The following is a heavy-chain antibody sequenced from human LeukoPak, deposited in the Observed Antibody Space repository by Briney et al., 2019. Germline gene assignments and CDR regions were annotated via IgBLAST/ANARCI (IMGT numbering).Heavy chain of an antibody. CDR2: IYSGGST. Sequence: GGSLRLSCAASGFTVSSNYMSWVRQAPGKGLEWVSVIYSGGSTYYADSVKGRFTISRDNSKNTLYLQMNSLRAEDTAVYYCARDRRCSSNSCYDYWGQGTLVTVSS. J-gene: IGHJ4*02. CDR1: GFTVSSNY. D-gene: IGHD2-2*01. V-gene: IGHV3-66*02. CDR3: ARDRRCSSNSCYDY.